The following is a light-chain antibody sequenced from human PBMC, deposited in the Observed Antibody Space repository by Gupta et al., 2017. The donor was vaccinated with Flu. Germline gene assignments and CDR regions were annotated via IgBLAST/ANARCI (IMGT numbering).Light chain of an antibody. V-gene: IGLV8-61*01. CDR2: STD. J-gene: IGLJ3*02. Sequence: QTVVTHEPSFAVSAGGTVIPNCALSSGAVSTDYYPSWYQQTPGQAPRMLIYSTDPRSSGVPARFSGSILGSKAALTITGVQAVDESDYYCVLFMDSGIYVFGGGTKLTVL. CDR3: VLFMDSGIYV. CDR1: SGAVSTDYY.